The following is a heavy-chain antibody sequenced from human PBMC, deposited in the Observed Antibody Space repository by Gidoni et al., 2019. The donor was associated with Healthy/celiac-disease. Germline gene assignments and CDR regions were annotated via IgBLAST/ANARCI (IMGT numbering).Heavy chain of an antibody. V-gene: IGHV3-9*01. J-gene: IGHJ4*02. CDR3: AKGGWELFVSYYFDY. CDR2: ISWNSGSI. Sequence: LEWVSGISWNSGSIGYADSVKGRFTISRDNAKNSLYLQMNSLRAEDTALYYCAKGGWELFVSYYFDYWGQGTLVTVSS. D-gene: IGHD1-26*01.